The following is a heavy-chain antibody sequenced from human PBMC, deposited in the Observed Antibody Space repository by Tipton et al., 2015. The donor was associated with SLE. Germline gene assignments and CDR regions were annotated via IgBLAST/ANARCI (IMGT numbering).Heavy chain of an antibody. CDR2: IYSVGST. V-gene: IGHV3-NL1*01. Sequence: SLRLSCAASGFTFSSYGMHWVRQAPGKGLEWVSVIYSVGSTYYADSVKGRFTISRDNSKNTLYLQMNSLRAEDTAVYYCATVPGIAVADPYYYYGMDVWGQGTTVTVSS. J-gene: IGHJ6*02. D-gene: IGHD6-19*01. CDR3: ATVPGIAVADPYYYYGMDV. CDR1: GFTFSSYG.